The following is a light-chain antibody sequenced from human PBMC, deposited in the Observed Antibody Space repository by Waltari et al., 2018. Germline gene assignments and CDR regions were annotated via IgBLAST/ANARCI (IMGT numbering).Light chain of an antibody. J-gene: IGLJ2*01. Sequence: QSVLTQPPSASGTPGQRVTISCSGSSSNIGSNSINWYQQLPGTAPGLLIYSNTQRPAGVPDRFAGSKSGTSASLAIGGLQSEDEADYYCAAWDDSLNGVIFGGGTKLTVL. CDR2: SNT. CDR3: AAWDDSLNGVI. V-gene: IGLV1-44*01. CDR1: SSNIGSNS.